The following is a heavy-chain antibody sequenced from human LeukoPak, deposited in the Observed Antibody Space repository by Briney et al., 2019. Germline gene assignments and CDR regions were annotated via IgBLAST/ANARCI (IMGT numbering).Heavy chain of an antibody. CDR3: ARLYYDDMYYFDY. CDR2: IYYSGSS. Sequence: SETLSLTCTVSGGSISSSSYYWGWIRQPPGKGLEWIGSIYYSGSSYYIPSLQSRVTMSVDTSKNQFSLKLTSVTAADTAVYYCARLYYDDMYYFDYWGQGTLVTVSS. CDR1: GGSISSSSYY. D-gene: IGHD3-22*01. V-gene: IGHV4-39*07. J-gene: IGHJ4*02.